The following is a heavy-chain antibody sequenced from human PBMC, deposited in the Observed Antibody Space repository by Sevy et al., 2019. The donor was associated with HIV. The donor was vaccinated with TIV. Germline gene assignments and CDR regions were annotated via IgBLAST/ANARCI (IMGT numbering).Heavy chain of an antibody. Sequence: GGSLRLSCAASGFTFSDYYMSWIRQAPGKGLEWVSYISSSSSYTNYADSVKGRFTISRDNAKNSLYLQMNSLRAEDTAVYYCARSKAVVGVDYWGQGTLVTVSS. CDR1: GFTFSDYY. CDR2: ISSSSSYT. V-gene: IGHV3-11*06. CDR3: ARSKAVVGVDY. D-gene: IGHD6-19*01. J-gene: IGHJ4*02.